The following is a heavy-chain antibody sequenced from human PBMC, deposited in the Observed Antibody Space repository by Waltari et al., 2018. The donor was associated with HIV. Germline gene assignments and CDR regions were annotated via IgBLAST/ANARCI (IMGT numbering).Heavy chain of an antibody. D-gene: IGHD5-12*01. Sequence: QIELQESGPGLVKPSETLSHICDVYFDPIQHTYWNWIRQAPGKEFEWIGYCYSSGVTNYTPSHKSRGAMSMDTTRKQFSLKLNSLAAADTATYHCARGRSGYSYLDSWGQGTLVTVSS. CDR3: ARGRSGYSYLDS. CDR1: FDPIQHTY. V-gene: IGHV4-59*01. J-gene: IGHJ4*02. CDR2: CYSSGVT.